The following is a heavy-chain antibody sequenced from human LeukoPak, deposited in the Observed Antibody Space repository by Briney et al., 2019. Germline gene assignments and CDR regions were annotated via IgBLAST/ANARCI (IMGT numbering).Heavy chain of an antibody. Sequence: ASVKVSCKASGYTFTSYGISWVRQAPGQGLEWMGWINPNSGGTNYAQKFQGRVTMTRDTSISTAYMELSRLRSDDTAVYYCARDGGIVVVPAAILSDGFDYWGQGTLVTVSS. J-gene: IGHJ4*02. D-gene: IGHD2-2*02. CDR1: GYTFTSYG. CDR2: INPNSGGT. V-gene: IGHV1-2*02. CDR3: ARDGGIVVVPAAILSDGFDY.